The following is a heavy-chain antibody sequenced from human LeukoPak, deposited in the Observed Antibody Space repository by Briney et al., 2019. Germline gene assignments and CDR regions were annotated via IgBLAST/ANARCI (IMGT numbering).Heavy chain of an antibody. CDR1: GGTFSSYA. Sequence: ASVKVSCKASGGTFSSYAISWLRQAPGQGLEWMGGIIPIFGTANYAQKFQGRVTITTDESTSTAYMELSSLRSEDTAVYYCALWFGELLWDYWGQGTLVTVSS. J-gene: IGHJ4*02. CDR2: IIPIFGTA. V-gene: IGHV1-69*05. CDR3: ALWFGELLWDY. D-gene: IGHD3-10*01.